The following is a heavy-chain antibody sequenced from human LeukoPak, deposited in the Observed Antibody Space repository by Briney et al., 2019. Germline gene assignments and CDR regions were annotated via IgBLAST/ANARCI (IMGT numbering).Heavy chain of an antibody. V-gene: IGHV4-39*07. J-gene: IGHJ3*02. CDR2: ISHSGTT. Sequence: SETLSLTCTVSGASISSSGSFWGWFRQPPGKGLELLGTISHSGTTYYNPSLKSRVTISTDTSKNNFSLKLTSVTAADTAVYYCARSGQGYCSSTSCYGDAFDIWGQGTMVTVSS. D-gene: IGHD2-2*01. CDR1: GASISSSGSF. CDR3: ARSGQGYCSSTSCYGDAFDI.